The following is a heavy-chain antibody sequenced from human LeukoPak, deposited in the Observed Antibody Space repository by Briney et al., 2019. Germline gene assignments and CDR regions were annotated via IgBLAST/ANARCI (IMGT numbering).Heavy chain of an antibody. D-gene: IGHD3-9*01. CDR2: IQTSGST. Sequence: SETLSLTCTVSGGSIRSGSYYWSWIRQPAGKGLEWIGRIQTSGSTNYNPSLKRRVTISVDTSKNQFSLKMSSVTAPDTAVYYCAREGGVDDLRYTKGGYYFDYWGQGTLVTVSS. CDR3: AREGGVDDLRYTKGGYYFDY. CDR1: GGSIRSGSYY. J-gene: IGHJ4*02. V-gene: IGHV4-61*02.